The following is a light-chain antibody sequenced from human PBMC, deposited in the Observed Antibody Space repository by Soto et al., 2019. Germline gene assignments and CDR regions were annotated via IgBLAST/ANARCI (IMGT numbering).Light chain of an antibody. CDR1: QSVNSNY. J-gene: IGKJ3*01. V-gene: IGKV3-20*01. CDR3: QQYGSSPFT. Sequence: EIVLMQSPGTLSLSPGEGATLSCRASQSVNSNYLAWYKQKPGQAPTVLIFDTSRRATGVPDRFSGSGSGTDFTLTISRLEPDDFAVYYCQQYGSSPFTFGPGTKVNI. CDR2: DTS.